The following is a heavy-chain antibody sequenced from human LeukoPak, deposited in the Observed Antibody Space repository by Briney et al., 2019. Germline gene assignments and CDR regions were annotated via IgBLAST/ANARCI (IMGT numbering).Heavy chain of an antibody. J-gene: IGHJ4*02. CDR1: GYTLTELS. D-gene: IGHD6-19*01. Sequence: GASVKVSCKVSGYTLTELSMHWVRQAPGKGLEWMGGFDPEDGETIYAQKFQGRVTITADESTSTAYMELSSLRSEDTAVYYCARDSSGWRTWGQGTLVTVSS. CDR3: ARDSSGWRT. V-gene: IGHV1-24*01. CDR2: FDPEDGET.